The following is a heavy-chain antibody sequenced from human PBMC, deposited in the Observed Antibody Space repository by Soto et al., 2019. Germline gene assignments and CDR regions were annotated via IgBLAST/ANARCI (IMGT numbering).Heavy chain of an antibody. CDR3: ARLGYDSSGYYYGGRGYDY. CDR2: IYHSGST. D-gene: IGHD3-22*01. Sequence: QVQLQESGPGLVKPSGTLSLTCAVSGGSISSSNWWSWVRQPPGKGLEWIGEIYHSGSTNYNPSLKSRVTISVEKSKNQFSLKLSSVTAADTAVYYCARLGYDSSGYYYGGRGYDYWGQGTLVTVSS. V-gene: IGHV4-4*02. CDR1: GGSISSSNW. J-gene: IGHJ4*02.